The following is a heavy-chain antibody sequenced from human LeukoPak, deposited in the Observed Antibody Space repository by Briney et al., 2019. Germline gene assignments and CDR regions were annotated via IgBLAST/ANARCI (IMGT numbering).Heavy chain of an antibody. CDR1: GGSFSGYY. CDR3: ARDAHLYYYGSGSYVDY. V-gene: IGHV4-34*01. CDR2: INHSGST. Sequence: SETLSLTCAVYGGSFSGYYWSWIRQPPGKGLEWIGEINHSGSTNYNPSLKSRVTISVDTSKNQFSLKLSSVTAEDTAVYYCARDAHLYYYGSGSYVDYWGQGTLVTVSS. J-gene: IGHJ4*02. D-gene: IGHD3-10*01.